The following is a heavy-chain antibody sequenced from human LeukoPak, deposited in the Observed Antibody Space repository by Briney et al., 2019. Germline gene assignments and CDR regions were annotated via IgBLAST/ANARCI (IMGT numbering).Heavy chain of an antibody. CDR2: ISGSGGST. CDR3: AKDPQREWELLPNWFDP. CDR1: RFTFSSYA. J-gene: IGHJ5*02. Sequence: GGSLRLSCAASRFTFSSYAMTWVRQAPGKGLEWVSSISGSGGSTSYADSVKGRFTISRDNSKNTLYLQMNSLRVEDTAVYYCAKDPQREWELLPNWFDPWGQGTLVTASS. D-gene: IGHD1-26*01. V-gene: IGHV3-23*01.